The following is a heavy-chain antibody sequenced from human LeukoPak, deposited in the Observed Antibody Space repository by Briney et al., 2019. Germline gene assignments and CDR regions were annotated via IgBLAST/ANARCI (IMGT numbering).Heavy chain of an antibody. Sequence: ASVKVSCTASGYTFTSYDINWVRQATGQGLEWMGWMNPNSGNTGYAQKFQGRVTMTRNTSISTAYMELSSLRSEDTAVYYCARGERMTTVVVPSDYWGQGTLVTVSS. CDR1: GYTFTSYD. CDR2: MNPNSGNT. J-gene: IGHJ4*02. D-gene: IGHD4-23*01. V-gene: IGHV1-8*01. CDR3: ARGERMTTVVVPSDY.